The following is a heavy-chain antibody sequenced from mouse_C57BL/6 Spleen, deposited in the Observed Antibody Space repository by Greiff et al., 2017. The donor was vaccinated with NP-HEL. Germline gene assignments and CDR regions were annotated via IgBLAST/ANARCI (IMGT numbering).Heavy chain of an antibody. J-gene: IGHJ4*01. CDR3: AREDYGSSYVGLYAMDY. D-gene: IGHD1-1*01. CDR2: IHPNSGST. Sequence: QVQLKQPGAELVKPGASVKLSCKASGYTFTSYWMHWVKQRPGQGLEWIGMIHPNSGSTNYNEKFKSKATLTVDKSSSTAYMQLSSLTSEDSAVYYCAREDYGSSYVGLYAMDYWGQGTSVTVSS. V-gene: IGHV1-64*01. CDR1: GYTFTSYW.